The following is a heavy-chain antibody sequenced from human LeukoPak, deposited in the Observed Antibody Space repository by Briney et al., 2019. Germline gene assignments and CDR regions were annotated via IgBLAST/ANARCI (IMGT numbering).Heavy chain of an antibody. CDR3: ARVSGYDWESFYDY. CDR2: IYYSGST. Sequence: SETLSLPCTVSGGSISTTFNYWGWIRQTPGKGLEWIGSIYYSGSTYYSPSLQSRVTISVDTSKNQFSLKLSSVTAADTAMYYCARVSGYDWESFYDYWGQGSLVTVSS. J-gene: IGHJ4*02. CDR1: GGSISTTFNY. D-gene: IGHD5-12*01. V-gene: IGHV4-39*07.